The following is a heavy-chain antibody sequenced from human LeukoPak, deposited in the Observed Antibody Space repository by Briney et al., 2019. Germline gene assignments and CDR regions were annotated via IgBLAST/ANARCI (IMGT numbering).Heavy chain of an antibody. D-gene: IGHD6-19*01. J-gene: IGHJ4*02. CDR2: IYYSGST. V-gene: IGHV4-59*01. CDR3: ARDNSGGWYGY. Sequence: PSETLSLTCTVSGGSISSYYWSWIRQPPGKGLEWIGYIYYSGSTNYNPSLKSRVTISVDTSKNQFSLKLSSVTAADTAVYYCARDNSGGWYGYWGQGTLVTVSS. CDR1: GGSISSYY.